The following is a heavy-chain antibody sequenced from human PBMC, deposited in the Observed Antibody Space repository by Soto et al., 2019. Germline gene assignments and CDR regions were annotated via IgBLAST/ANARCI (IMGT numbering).Heavy chain of an antibody. CDR2: IYYSGST. CDR1: GGSISSGGYY. Sequence: LSLTCTVSGGSISSGGYYWSWIRQHPGKGLEWIGYIYYSGSTYYNPSLKSRVTISVDTSKNQFSLKLSSVTAADTAVYYCASYYNWNDGAFDIWGQGTMVTVSS. CDR3: ASYYNWNDGAFDI. J-gene: IGHJ3*02. V-gene: IGHV4-31*03. D-gene: IGHD1-20*01.